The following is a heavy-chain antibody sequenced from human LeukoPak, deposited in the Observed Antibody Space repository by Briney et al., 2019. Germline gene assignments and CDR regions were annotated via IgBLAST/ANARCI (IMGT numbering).Heavy chain of an antibody. CDR2: IDTNSGDT. V-gene: IGHV1-2*02. D-gene: IGHD2-15*01. CDR1: GYTFTAFY. J-gene: IGHJ4*02. CDR3: ASEAFCGGGSCYVHRVAY. Sequence: ASVTVSCKASGYTFTAFYMHWVRQAPGQGREWMGWIDTNSGDTKYAHTFQGRLTITRHTSIGTAYMELSSLLSDDTAVYFCASEAFCGGGSCYVHRVAYWGPGTLVTVSS.